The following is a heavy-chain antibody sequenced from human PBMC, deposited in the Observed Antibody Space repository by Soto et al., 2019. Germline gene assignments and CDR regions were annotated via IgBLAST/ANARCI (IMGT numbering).Heavy chain of an antibody. J-gene: IGHJ4*02. CDR1: GFTFSSYG. CDR3: ARAMGSSNYFDS. CDR2: IWNDGSNK. Sequence: GGSLRLSCAASGFTFSSYGMQWVRQAPGKGLEWVAVIWNDGSNKYYADSVKVRFTISRDNSKNTLYLHMNSLRAEDTAVYYCARAMGSSNYFDSWGQGTLVTVSS. D-gene: IGHD3-10*01. V-gene: IGHV3-33*01.